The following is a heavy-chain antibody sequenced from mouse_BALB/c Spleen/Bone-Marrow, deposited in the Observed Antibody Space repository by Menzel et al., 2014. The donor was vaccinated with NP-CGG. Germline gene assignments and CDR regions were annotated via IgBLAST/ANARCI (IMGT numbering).Heavy chain of an antibody. Sequence: EVQVVESGAELVKPGASVKLSCTASGSNIKDTYMHWVKQRPEQGLEWIGRIDPANGNTKYDPKFQGKATITADTSSNTAYLQLSSLTSEDTAVYYCASYYYGSSGFAYWGQGTLVTVSA. D-gene: IGHD1-1*01. CDR3: ASYYYGSSGFAY. CDR1: GSNIKDTY. J-gene: IGHJ3*01. V-gene: IGHV14-3*02. CDR2: IDPANGNT.